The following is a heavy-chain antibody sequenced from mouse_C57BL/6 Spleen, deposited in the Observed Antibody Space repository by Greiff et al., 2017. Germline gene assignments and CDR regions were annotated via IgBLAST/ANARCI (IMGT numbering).Heavy chain of an antibody. CDR2: IDPENGDT. CDR3: TTSDYDEN. Sequence: EVQLQQSGAELVRPGASVKLSCTASGFNIKDDYMHWVKQRPEQGLEWIGWIDPENGDTEYASKFQGKATITADTSSNTAYLQLSSLTSEDTAVYYCTTSDYDENWGQGTTLTVSS. CDR1: GFNIKDDY. J-gene: IGHJ2*01. V-gene: IGHV14-4*01. D-gene: IGHD2-4*01.